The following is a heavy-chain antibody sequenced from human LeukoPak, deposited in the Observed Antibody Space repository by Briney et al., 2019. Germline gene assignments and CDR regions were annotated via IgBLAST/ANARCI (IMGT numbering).Heavy chain of an antibody. CDR2: ISSSSSYI. CDR3: ARSGATVTTDYFDY. J-gene: IGHJ4*02. D-gene: IGHD4-17*01. CDR1: GFTFSSYS. Sequence: GGSLRLSCAASGFTFSSYSMNWVRQAPGKGLEWVSSISSSSSYIYYADSVKGRFAISRDNAKNPLYLQMNSLRAEDTAVYYCARSGATVTTDYFDYWGQGTLVTVSS. V-gene: IGHV3-21*01.